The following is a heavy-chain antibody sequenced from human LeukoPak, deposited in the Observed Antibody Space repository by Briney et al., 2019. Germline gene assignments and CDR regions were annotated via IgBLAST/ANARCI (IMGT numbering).Heavy chain of an antibody. V-gene: IGHV3-48*01. J-gene: IGHJ4*02. CDR1: GFTFSSYS. Sequence: GGSLRLSCAASGFTFSSYSMNWVRQAPGKGLEWVSYISSSSSTIYYADSVKGRFTISRDNAKNSLYLQMNSLRAEDTAVYCCARAPDGDYNNYWGQGTLVTVSS. CDR2: ISSSSSTI. D-gene: IGHD4-17*01. CDR3: ARAPDGDYNNY.